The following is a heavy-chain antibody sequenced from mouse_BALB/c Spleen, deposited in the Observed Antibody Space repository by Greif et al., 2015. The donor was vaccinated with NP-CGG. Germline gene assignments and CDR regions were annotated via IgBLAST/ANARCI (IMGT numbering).Heavy chain of an antibody. Sequence: QVHVKQSGPELVKPGASVKISCKASGYTFTDYYINRVKQKPGQGLEWIGWIYPGSGNTKYNEKFKGKATLTVDTSSSTAYMQLSSLTSEDTAVYFCARTYLVEDYAMDYWGQGTSVTVSS. J-gene: IGHJ4*01. V-gene: IGHV1-84*02. CDR1: GYTFTDYY. D-gene: IGHD2-10*02. CDR3: ARTYLVEDYAMDY. CDR2: IYPGSGNT.